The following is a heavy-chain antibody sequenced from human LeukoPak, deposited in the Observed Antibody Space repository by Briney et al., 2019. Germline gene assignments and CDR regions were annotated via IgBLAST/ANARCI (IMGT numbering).Heavy chain of an antibody. CDR1: GFTFSSNA. D-gene: IGHD3-10*01. J-gene: IGHJ4*02. CDR2: ISYDRRNK. CDR3: ARASPRDYFDN. Sequence: GGSLRLSCAASGFTFSSNAMHGVRQAPGKGLEWVAVISYDRRNKYNADSVKGRFTISRDNSKNTLYLQMNTLRPEDTAVYSCARASPRDYFDNWGQGTLVTVSS. V-gene: IGHV3-30*04.